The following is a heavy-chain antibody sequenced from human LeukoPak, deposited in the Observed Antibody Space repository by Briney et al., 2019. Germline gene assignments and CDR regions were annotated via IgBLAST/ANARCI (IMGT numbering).Heavy chain of an antibody. D-gene: IGHD6-13*01. CDR1: GYSFASDW. J-gene: IGHJ3*02. Sequence: GESLRISCKGSGYSFASDWISWVRQMPGKGLEWMGRIDPSDSYTYYSPSFQGHVTISADKSISTAHLQWSSLKASDTAMYYCARHSGPLEALDIWGQGTMVTDSS. CDR3: ARHSGPLEALDI. V-gene: IGHV5-10-1*01. CDR2: IDPSDSYT.